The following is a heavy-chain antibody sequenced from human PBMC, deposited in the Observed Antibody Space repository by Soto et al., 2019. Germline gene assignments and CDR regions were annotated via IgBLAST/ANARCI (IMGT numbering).Heavy chain of an antibody. CDR3: SRSYNYGSYWYFDL. V-gene: IGHV1-18*04. CDR1: GYTFIDYG. Sequence: QVQLVQSGDEVKKPGASVKVSCKASGYTFIDYGITWVRQAHGQGLEWMGLISISSANTHYEESLQGRVTMTSDKTNTAYMELWRLRSDDSAMYYCSRSYNYGSYWYFDLWGRCTLVTVSS. J-gene: IGHJ2*01. D-gene: IGHD3-10*01. CDR2: ISISSANT.